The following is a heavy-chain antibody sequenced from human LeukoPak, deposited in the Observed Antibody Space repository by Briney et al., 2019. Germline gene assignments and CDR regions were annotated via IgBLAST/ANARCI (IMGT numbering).Heavy chain of an antibody. CDR3: AKSSRGVYYYYYMDV. Sequence: GGSLRLSCAASGFTFSSYEMNWVRQAPGKGLEWVSYISSSGSTIYYADSVKGRFTISRDNSKNTLYLQMNSLRAEDTAVYYCAKSSRGVYYYYYMDVWGKGTTVTVSS. CDR2: ISSSGSTI. CDR1: GFTFSSYE. J-gene: IGHJ6*03. V-gene: IGHV3-48*03.